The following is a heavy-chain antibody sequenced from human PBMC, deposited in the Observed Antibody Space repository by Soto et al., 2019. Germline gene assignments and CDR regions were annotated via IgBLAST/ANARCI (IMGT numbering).Heavy chain of an antibody. CDR1: GFTFSSYS. CDR2: ISSSSSYI. D-gene: IGHD6-13*01. J-gene: IGHJ5*02. Sequence: EVQLVESGGGLVKPGGSLRLSCAASGFTFSSYSMNWVSQAPGKGLEWVSSISSSSSYIYYADSVKGRFTISRDNAKNSLYLQMNSLRAEDTAVYYCARVIAAARRGGNWFDPWGQGTLVTVSS. V-gene: IGHV3-21*01. CDR3: ARVIAAARRGGNWFDP.